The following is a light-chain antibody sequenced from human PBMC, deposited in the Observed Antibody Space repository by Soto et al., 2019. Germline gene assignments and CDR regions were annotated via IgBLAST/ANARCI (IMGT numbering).Light chain of an antibody. CDR2: GAS. CDR3: QQYGSSRT. CDR1: QSVSSSY. Sequence: IVLTQSPATLSLSPGERATLCCRASQSVSSSYLAWYQQKPGQAPRLLIYGASSRATGIPDRFSGSGSGTDFTLTISRLEPEDFAVYYCQQYGSSRTFGQGTKVDIK. V-gene: IGKV3-20*01. J-gene: IGKJ1*01.